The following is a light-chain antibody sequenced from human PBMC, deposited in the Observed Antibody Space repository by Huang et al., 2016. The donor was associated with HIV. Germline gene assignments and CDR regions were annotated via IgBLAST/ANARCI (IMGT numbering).Light chain of an antibody. J-gene: IGKJ4*01. CDR2: VAS. Sequence: EIVLTQSPGTLSLSPGERATLSCRASQSVGSYHLAWYQQKPGQAPRLLIYVASSRATGIPDRFSGSGSGTDFTLTISRLEPEDFAVYFCQQYGIFPLTFGGGTKVEIK. V-gene: IGKV3-20*01. CDR3: QQYGIFPLT. CDR1: QSVGSYH.